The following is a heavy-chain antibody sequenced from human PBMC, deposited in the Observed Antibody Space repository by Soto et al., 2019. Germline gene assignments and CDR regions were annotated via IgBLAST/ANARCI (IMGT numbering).Heavy chain of an antibody. V-gene: IGHV3-73*01. CDR3: IRSVSLYYYVS. CDR2: ILSKAGNYAT. Sequence: EVQLVESGGGLVQPGGSLKLSCAASGFIFSGSAVHWVRQASGKGLEWVGRILSKAGNYATAYPASMKGRFTISRDDSANTAFRQMTRLKTEETAVYYCIRSVSLYYYVSWGQGTLVDAAS. CDR1: GFIFSGSA. J-gene: IGHJ4*02.